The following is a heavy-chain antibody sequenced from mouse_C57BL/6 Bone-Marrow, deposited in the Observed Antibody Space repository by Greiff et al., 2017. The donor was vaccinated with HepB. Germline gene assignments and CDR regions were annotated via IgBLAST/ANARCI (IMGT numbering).Heavy chain of an antibody. J-gene: IGHJ4*01. V-gene: IGHV7-3*01. CDR3: ARDYYYAMDY. Sequence: EVKLVESGGGLVQPGGSLSLSCAASGFTFTDYYMSWVRQPPGKALEWLGFIRNKANGYTTEYSASVKGRFTISRDNSQSILYLQMNALRAEDTAIYYCARDYYYAMDYWGQGTSVTVSS. CDR2: IRNKANGYTT. CDR1: GFTFTDYY.